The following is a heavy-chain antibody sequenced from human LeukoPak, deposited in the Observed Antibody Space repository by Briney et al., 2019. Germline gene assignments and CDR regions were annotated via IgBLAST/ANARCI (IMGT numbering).Heavy chain of an antibody. D-gene: IGHD2-2*01. V-gene: IGHV4-4*07. CDR1: GGSISSYY. J-gene: IGHJ6*02. CDR2: FYTTGNT. CDR3: ARAPEIVVVPAAISAATQYGMDV. Sequence: PSETLSLTCTVSGGSISSYYWSCIRQPAGKALEWIGRFYTTGNTNYNPSLKSRVTMSVDTSKNQFSLKLSSVTAADTAVYYCARAPEIVVVPAAISAATQYGMDVWGQGTTVTVSS.